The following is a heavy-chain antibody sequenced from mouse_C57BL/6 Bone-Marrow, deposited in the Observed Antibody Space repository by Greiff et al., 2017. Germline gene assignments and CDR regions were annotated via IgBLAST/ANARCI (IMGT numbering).Heavy chain of an antibody. CDR1: GYTFTSYG. Sequence: VQLQQSGAELARPGASVKLSCKASGYTFTSYGISWVKQRTGQGLEWIGEIYPRSGNTYYNEKFKGKATLTADKSSSTAYMELRSLTSEDSAVYFCARRIIITTVVANYFDYWGQGTTLTVSS. CDR2: IYPRSGNT. D-gene: IGHD1-1*01. V-gene: IGHV1-81*01. CDR3: ARRIIITTVVANYFDY. J-gene: IGHJ2*01.